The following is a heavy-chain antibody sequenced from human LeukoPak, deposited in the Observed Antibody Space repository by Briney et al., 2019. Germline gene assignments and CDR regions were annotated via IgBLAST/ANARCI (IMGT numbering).Heavy chain of an antibody. CDR3: ATTTSGGDAFDI. V-gene: IGHV4-39*07. Sequence: SETLSLTCTVSGGSISSSSYYWGWIRQPPGKGLEWIGSIYYSGSTYYNPSLKSRVTISVDTSKNQFSLKLRSVTAADTAVYYCATTTSGGDAFDIWGQGTMVTVSS. CDR2: IYYSGST. J-gene: IGHJ3*02. D-gene: IGHD1-26*01. CDR1: GGSISSSSYY.